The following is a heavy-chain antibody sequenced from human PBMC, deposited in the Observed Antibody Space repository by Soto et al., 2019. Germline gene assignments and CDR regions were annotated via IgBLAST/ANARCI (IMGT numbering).Heavy chain of an antibody. CDR3: ARGVRLHFDN. Sequence: PGGSLRLSCAASGFTVSSDYMSWVRQAPGEGLEWVSVIYSGGSTYYADSVKGRFIISRDNSKNTLYLQMNSLRAEDTAVYYCARGVRLHFDNWGQGTLVTVSS. V-gene: IGHV3-53*01. D-gene: IGHD3-10*01. CDR1: GFTVSSDY. J-gene: IGHJ4*02. CDR2: IYSGGST.